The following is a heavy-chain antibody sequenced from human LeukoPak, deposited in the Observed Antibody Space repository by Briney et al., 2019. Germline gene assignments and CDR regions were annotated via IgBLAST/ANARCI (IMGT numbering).Heavy chain of an antibody. Sequence: GGSLRLSCAASGFTFSDYYMSWIRQAPGKGLEWVSYISSSGNIIYFADSVKGRFTISRDNAKNSLYLQMNSLRAEDTAVYYCARVAVTGIGVDYWGQGTLVTVSS. D-gene: IGHD6-19*01. CDR2: ISSSGNII. CDR3: ARVAVTGIGVDY. V-gene: IGHV3-11*04. J-gene: IGHJ4*02. CDR1: GFTFSDYY.